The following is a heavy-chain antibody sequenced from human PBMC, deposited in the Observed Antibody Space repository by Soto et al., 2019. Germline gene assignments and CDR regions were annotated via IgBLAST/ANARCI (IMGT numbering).Heavy chain of an antibody. CDR1: GGTFSSYA. CDR3: ARGQFHHVSNYYYALDV. CDR2: FIPMFNRP. V-gene: IGHV1-69*01. J-gene: IGHJ6*02. Sequence: QVQLVQSGAEVKKPGSSVKVSCKASGGTFSSYAIIWVRQAPGQGLEWMGGFIPMFNRPHSARKFQGRVTITADESKSTAYMDLSSLRSEDTAVYYCARGQFHHVSNYYYALDVWGQGTTVTVSS.